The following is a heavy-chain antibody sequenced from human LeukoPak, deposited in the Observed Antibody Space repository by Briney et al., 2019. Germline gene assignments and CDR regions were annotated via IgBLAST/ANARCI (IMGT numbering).Heavy chain of an antibody. J-gene: IGHJ4*02. CDR1: GFSFNDYY. Sequence: GGSLRLSCAASGFSFNDYYMTWIRQAPGKGLEWASYIDSSGFTIYYADSVKGRFTISRDNAKNSLYLQMNSLRAEDTAVYYCASGTGPPDYWGQGTLVTVSS. CDR3: ASGTGPPDY. CDR2: IDSSGFTI. V-gene: IGHV3-11*01.